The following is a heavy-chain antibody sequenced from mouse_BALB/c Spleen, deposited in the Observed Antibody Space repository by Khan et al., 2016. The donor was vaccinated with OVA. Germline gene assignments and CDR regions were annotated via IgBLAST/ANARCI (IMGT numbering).Heavy chain of an antibody. CDR3: ARYYGNYGGYFDV. CDR1: GFSLTSYG. J-gene: IGHJ1*01. Sequence: QVQLQQSGPAMVAPSQSLSITCTVSGFSLTSYGVHWVRQPPGKGLEWLGVIWAGGSTNYNSALMSRLRISKDNSKSQVFLKMNSLQTDDTAMYCCARYYGNYGGYFDVWGAGTTVTVSS. V-gene: IGHV2-9*02. D-gene: IGHD2-1*01. CDR2: IWAGGST.